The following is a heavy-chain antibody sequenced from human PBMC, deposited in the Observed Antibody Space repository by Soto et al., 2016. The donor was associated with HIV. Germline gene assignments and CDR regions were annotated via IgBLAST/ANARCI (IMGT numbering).Heavy chain of an antibody. V-gene: IGHV3-33*01. J-gene: IGHJ4*02. CDR1: GFTFSNYG. CDR3: ARDRLGVREFITNVRGTT. Sequence: VQLVESGGGVVRPGRSLRLSCAASGFTFSNYGMHWVRQAPGKGLEWVAFIWYDGTNKHYADSVKGRFTISRDSPKNTVFLQMNSLRAEDTAVYYCARDRLGVREFITNVRGTTWGQGVLVTVSS. D-gene: IGHD3-16*01. CDR2: IWYDGTNK.